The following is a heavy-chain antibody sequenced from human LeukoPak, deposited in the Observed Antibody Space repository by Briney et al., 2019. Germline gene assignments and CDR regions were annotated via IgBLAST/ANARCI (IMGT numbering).Heavy chain of an antibody. D-gene: IGHD3-10*01. Sequence: GGSLRLSCAASGFTVTTNNINWVRQAPGKGLEWVSILWNDGNSYFADSVKGRFSFPRDTSKNILYLQMNSLRVEDTAIYYCLGFGPHYYSDRWGQGTLVTVSS. J-gene: IGHJ5*02. CDR3: LGFGPHYYSDR. CDR2: LWNDGNS. V-gene: IGHV3-53*01. CDR1: GFTVTTNN.